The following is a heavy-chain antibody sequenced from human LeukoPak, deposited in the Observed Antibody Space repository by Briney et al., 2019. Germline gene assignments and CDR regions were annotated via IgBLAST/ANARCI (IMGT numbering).Heavy chain of an antibody. CDR3: ARDRQCSVSDCTPGDDFDY. CDR1: GFTFSSFW. V-gene: IGHV3-74*01. CDR2: INQNGRTT. Sequence: GGSLRLSCGASGFTFSSFWMHWVRQAPGKGLVWVSRINQNGRTTTYADSVRGRFTISRDNAESTVFLQMDSLRVEDTAMYYCARDRQCSVSDCTPGDDFDYWGQGTLVTVSS. J-gene: IGHJ4*02. D-gene: IGHD2-21*02.